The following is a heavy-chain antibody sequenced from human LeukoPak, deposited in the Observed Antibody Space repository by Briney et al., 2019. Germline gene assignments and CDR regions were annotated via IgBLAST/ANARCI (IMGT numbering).Heavy chain of an antibody. CDR3: ARASITMIVD. CDR2: IHYSGST. CDR1: GGSISSGDYY. J-gene: IGHJ4*02. V-gene: IGHV4-30-4*08. Sequence: SETLSLTCTVSGGSISSGDYYWSWIRQPPGKGLEWIGYIHYSGSTYYNPSLKSRVTISVDTSKNQFSLKLSSVTAADTAVYYCARASITMIVDWGQGTLVTVSS. D-gene: IGHD3-22*01.